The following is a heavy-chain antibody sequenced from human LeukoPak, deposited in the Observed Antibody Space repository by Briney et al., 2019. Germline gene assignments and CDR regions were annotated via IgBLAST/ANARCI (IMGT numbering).Heavy chain of an antibody. D-gene: IGHD6-19*01. Sequence: ASVKVSCKASGYTFTSYYIHWVRQAPGQGLEWMGWINTNTGNPTYAQGFTGRFVFSLDTSVSTAYLQISSLKAEDTAVYYCARVSSSGWYPYNWFDPWGQGTLVTVSS. CDR3: ARVSSSGWYPYNWFDP. CDR1: GYTFTSYY. V-gene: IGHV7-4-1*02. CDR2: INTNTGNP. J-gene: IGHJ5*02.